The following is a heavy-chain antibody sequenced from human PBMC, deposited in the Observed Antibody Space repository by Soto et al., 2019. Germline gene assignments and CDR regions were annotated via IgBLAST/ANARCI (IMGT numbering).Heavy chain of an antibody. V-gene: IGHV3-23*01. CDR3: AKEGARSIAAHLFCYGMDV. CDR1: GFTFSSYA. J-gene: IGHJ6*02. D-gene: IGHD6-6*01. CDR2: ISGSGGST. Sequence: GGSLRLSCAASGFTFSSYAMSWVRQAPGKGLEWVSAISGSGGSTYYADSVKGRFTIPRDNSKNTLYLQMNSLRAEDTAVYYCAKEGARSIAAHLFCYGMDVWGQGTTVTVSS.